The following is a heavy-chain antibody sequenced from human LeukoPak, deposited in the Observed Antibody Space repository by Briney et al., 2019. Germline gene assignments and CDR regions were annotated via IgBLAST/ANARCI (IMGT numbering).Heavy chain of an antibody. CDR1: GFSFTNYA. D-gene: IGHD7-27*01. CDR2: ISGGGDGT. Sequence: GGSLRLSCAASGFSFTNYAMNWVRQAPGKGLEWVSTISGGGDGTYYADSVKGRFTISRDNSKNTLYLQMNSLRAEDTAVYYCARDSLGGWGPPYFDYWGQGTLVTVSS. V-gene: IGHV3-23*01. CDR3: ARDSLGGWGPPYFDY. J-gene: IGHJ4*02.